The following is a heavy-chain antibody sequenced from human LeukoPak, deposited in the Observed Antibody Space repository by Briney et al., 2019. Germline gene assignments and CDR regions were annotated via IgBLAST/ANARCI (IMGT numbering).Heavy chain of an antibody. D-gene: IGHD3-10*01. J-gene: IGHJ4*02. CDR3: ARGYGSGSYGGPGFDY. V-gene: IGHV3-21*01. CDR2: ISSSSSYI. CDR1: GFTFSSYS. Sequence: GGPLRLSCAASGFTFSSYSMNWVRQAPGKGLEWVSSISSSSSYIYYADSVKGRFTISRDNAKNSLYLQMNSLRAEDTAVYYCARGYGSGSYGGPGFDYWGQGTLVTVSS.